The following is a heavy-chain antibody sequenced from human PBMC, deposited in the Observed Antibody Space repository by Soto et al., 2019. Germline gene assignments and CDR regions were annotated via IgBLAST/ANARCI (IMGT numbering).Heavy chain of an antibody. J-gene: IGHJ6*02. CDR2: IIPIFGTA. CDR3: AKCSASSPMGCYYGMDG. Sequence: ASVQVSCTASRVAYSKFIVTWVRQAPGLGLAWVGGIIPIFGTANYAQKFQGRVTITADESTSTSYMEVNNLRSEDTAVYYCAKCSASSPMGCYYGMDGWGHGTTVTVSS. CDR1: RVAYSKFI. D-gene: IGHD2-2*01. V-gene: IGHV1-69*01.